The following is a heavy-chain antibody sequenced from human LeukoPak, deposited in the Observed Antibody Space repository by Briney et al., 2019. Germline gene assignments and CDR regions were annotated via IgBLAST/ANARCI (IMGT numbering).Heavy chain of an antibody. CDR2: IRSKPYGGTT. V-gene: IGHV3-49*04. J-gene: IGHJ4*02. Sequence: GGSLRLSCTASAFTFGDYVMSWVRQAPGEGLEWAGFIRSKPYGGTTEYAAAVKGRFIISRDDSKTIAYLQMNSMKSEDTAVYYCTTGSANGTGSGYWGQGTLVTVSS. CDR3: TTGSANGTGSGY. D-gene: IGHD2-8*02. CDR1: AFTFGDYV.